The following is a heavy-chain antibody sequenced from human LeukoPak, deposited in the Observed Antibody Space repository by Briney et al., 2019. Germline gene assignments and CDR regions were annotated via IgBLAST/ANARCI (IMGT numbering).Heavy chain of an antibody. J-gene: IGHJ4*02. Sequence: SETLSLTCAVYGGSFSGYYWSWIRQPPGKGLEWIGEINHSGSTNYNPSLKSRVTISVDTSKNQFSLKLSSVTAADTAVYYCARAHVDPDSIHGWEPLAFDYWGQGTLVTVSS. D-gene: IGHD1-26*01. CDR2: INHSGST. CDR1: GGSFSGYY. CDR3: ARAHVDPDSIHGWEPLAFDY. V-gene: IGHV4-34*01.